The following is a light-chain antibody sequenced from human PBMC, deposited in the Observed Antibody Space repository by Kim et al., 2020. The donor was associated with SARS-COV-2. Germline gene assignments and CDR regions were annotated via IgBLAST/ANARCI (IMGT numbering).Light chain of an antibody. Sequence: GQSITISCTGSSSYIGGYIYVSWYQQHPGKAPKLMIYDVSNRPSGVSNRVSGSKSGNTASLTISGLQAEDEADYFCSSYTSSSTYVFGTGTKVTVL. J-gene: IGLJ1*01. CDR1: SSYIGGYIY. CDR2: DVS. V-gene: IGLV2-14*03. CDR3: SSYTSSSTYV.